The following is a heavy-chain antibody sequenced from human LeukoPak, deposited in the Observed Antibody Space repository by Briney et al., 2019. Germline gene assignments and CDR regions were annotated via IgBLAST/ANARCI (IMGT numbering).Heavy chain of an antibody. D-gene: IGHD5-18*01. CDR3: ATRGKPIQLWSKTPFGY. J-gene: IGHJ4*02. Sequence: PSETLSLTCTVSGGSISSGDYYWSWIRQPPGKGLEWIGYIYYSGSTNYNPSLKSRVTISVDTSKNQFSLKLSSVTAADTAVYYCATRGKPIQLWSKTPFGYWGQGTLVTVSS. V-gene: IGHV4-30-4*08. CDR2: IYYSGST. CDR1: GGSISSGDYY.